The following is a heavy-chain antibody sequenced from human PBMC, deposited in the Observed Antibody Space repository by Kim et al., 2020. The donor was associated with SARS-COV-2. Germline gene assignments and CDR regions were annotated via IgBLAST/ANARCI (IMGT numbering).Heavy chain of an antibody. V-gene: IGHV3-30*18. CDR3: AKDLLAHIVVVPAAIDRLRRHYYYYYGMDV. CDR1: GFTFSSYG. CDR2: ISYDGSNK. Sequence: GGSLRLSCAASGFTFSSYGMHWVRQAPGKGLEWVAVISYDGSNKYYADSVKGRFTISRDNSKNTLYLQMNSLRAEDTAVYYCAKDLLAHIVVVPAAIDRLRRHYYYYYGMDVWGQGTTVTVSS. D-gene: IGHD2-2*01. J-gene: IGHJ6*02.